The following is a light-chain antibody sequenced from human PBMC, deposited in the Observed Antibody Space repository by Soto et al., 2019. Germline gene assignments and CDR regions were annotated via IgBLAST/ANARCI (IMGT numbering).Light chain of an antibody. V-gene: IGKV2D-29*02. CDR2: EVS. CDR3: MQSTPLPPT. CDR1: QSLLHITGETF. Sequence: DVVMTQTPLSLSVAPGQPASISCKSSQSLLHITGETFLFWYLQKPGQSPQLLIYEVSTRVSGVPDRFSGSGSGTDFTLEISRVETDDVRIYYCMQSTPLPPTFGQGARLGIE. J-gene: IGKJ5*01.